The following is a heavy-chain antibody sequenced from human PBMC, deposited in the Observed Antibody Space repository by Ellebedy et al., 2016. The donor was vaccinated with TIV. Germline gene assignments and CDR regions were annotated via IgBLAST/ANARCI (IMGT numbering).Heavy chain of an antibody. CDR2: IHPADSHT. CDR3: SIAGDGTTWFDP. V-gene: IGHV5-51*01. CDR1: GYSFTTRW. Sequence: PGGSLRLSCQGSGYSFTTRWIGWARQMPGKGLEWVGIIHPADSHTKYSPSFQGQVTISADKSISTAYLQLSNLKASDTAIYYCSIAGDGTTWFDPWGQGTLVTVSS. J-gene: IGHJ5*02. D-gene: IGHD5-24*01.